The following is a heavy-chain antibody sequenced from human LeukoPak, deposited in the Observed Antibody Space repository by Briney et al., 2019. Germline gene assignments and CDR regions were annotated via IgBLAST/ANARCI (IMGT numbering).Heavy chain of an antibody. D-gene: IGHD6-19*01. J-gene: IGHJ3*01. CDR1: GGSLSIHY. V-gene: IGHV4-59*11. CDR3: ASASSGWYDAFDV. Sequence: SETLSLTCTVSGGSLSIHYWTWIRQPPGKGLEWIGEIYHSGNTNCNPSLKSRVTISVDKSKNQFSLKLSSVTAADTAVYYCASASSGWYDAFDVWGQGTMVMVSS. CDR2: IYHSGNT.